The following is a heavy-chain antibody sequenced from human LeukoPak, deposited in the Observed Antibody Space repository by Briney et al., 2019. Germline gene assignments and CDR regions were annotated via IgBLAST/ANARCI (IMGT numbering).Heavy chain of an antibody. J-gene: IGHJ6*03. Sequence: SETLSLTCTVSGGSLSSYYWSWIRQPPGKGLEWIGYIYYSGSTNYNPSLKSRVTISVDTSKNQFSLKLSSVTAADTAVYYCARIAAAGTFGWSNYYYYYMDVWGKGTTVTVSS. CDR1: GGSLSSYY. CDR3: ARIAAAGTFGWSNYYYYYMDV. V-gene: IGHV4-59*01. CDR2: IYYSGST. D-gene: IGHD6-13*01.